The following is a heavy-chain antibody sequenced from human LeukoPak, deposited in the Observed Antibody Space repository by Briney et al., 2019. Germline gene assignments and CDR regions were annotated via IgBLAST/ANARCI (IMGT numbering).Heavy chain of an antibody. Sequence: GGSLRLSCAASGFTYSSYSMNWVRQAPGKGLEGVSSISRSSSYIYYADSVKGRFTISRDNAKNSLYLQMNSLRAEDTAVYYCASATTGDYGDYAGYWGQGTLVTVSS. J-gene: IGHJ4*02. CDR2: ISRSSSYI. CDR1: GFTYSSYS. V-gene: IGHV3-21*01. D-gene: IGHD4-17*01. CDR3: ASATTGDYGDYAGY.